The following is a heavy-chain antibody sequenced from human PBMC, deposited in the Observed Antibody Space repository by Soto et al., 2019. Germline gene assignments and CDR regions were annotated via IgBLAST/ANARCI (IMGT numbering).Heavy chain of an antibody. CDR3: AGPSSGWSAHTGPGYFDL. CDR1: GFTVSSNY. V-gene: IGHV3-53*02. D-gene: IGHD6-19*01. Sequence: EVQLVETGGGLIQPGGSLRLSCAASGFTVSSNYMSWFRQAPGKGLEWVSVIYSGGSTYYADSVKGRFTISRDKSKNTLYLKMNSLRAEDTAVYYCAGPSSGWSAHTGPGYFDLWGRGTLVTVSS. CDR2: IYSGGST. J-gene: IGHJ2*01.